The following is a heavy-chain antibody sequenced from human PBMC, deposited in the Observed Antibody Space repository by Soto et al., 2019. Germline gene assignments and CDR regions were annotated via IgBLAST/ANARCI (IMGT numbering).Heavy chain of an antibody. CDR2: INGGNGNT. D-gene: IGHD6-13*01. CDR3: AKEKYIAAAGIHPNQPAY. J-gene: IGHJ4*02. V-gene: IGHV1-3*01. Sequence: QVQLVQSGAEVKKPGASVKVSCKASGYTFTSYAMHWVRQAPGQRLEWMGWINGGNGNTKYSQKFQGRVTITRDTSASTAYMELSSLRSEDTAVYYCAKEKYIAAAGIHPNQPAYWGQGTLVTVSS. CDR1: GYTFTSYA.